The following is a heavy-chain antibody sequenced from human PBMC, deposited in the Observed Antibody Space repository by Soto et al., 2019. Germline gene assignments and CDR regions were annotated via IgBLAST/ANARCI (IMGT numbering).Heavy chain of an antibody. J-gene: IGHJ4*02. Sequence: SETLSLTCTVSGGSISSGGYYWSWIRQHPGKGLEWIGYIYYSGSTYYNPSLKSRVTISVDTSENQFSLKLSSVTTADTAVYYCARAMVRGVPFDYWGQGTLVTVSS. V-gene: IGHV4-31*03. CDR2: IYYSGST. D-gene: IGHD3-10*01. CDR3: ARAMVRGVPFDY. CDR1: GGSISSGGYY.